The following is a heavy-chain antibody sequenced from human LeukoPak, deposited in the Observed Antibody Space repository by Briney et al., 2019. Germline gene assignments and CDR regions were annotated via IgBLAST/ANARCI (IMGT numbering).Heavy chain of an antibody. D-gene: IGHD2-15*01. J-gene: IGHJ4*02. CDR1: GGSFSGYY. CDR2: IYHSGST. Sequence: PSETLSLTCAVYGGSFSGYYWSWIRQPPGKGLEWIGYIYHSGSTYYNPSLKSRVTISVDRSKNQFSLKLSSVTAADTAVYYCARVTCSGGSCYFDYWGQGTLVTVSS. V-gene: IGHV4-30-2*01. CDR3: ARVTCSGGSCYFDY.